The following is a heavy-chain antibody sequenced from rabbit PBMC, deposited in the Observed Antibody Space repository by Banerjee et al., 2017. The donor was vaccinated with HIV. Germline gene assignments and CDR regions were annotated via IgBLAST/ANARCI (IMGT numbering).Heavy chain of an antibody. D-gene: IGHD1-1*01. Sequence: QSLEESGGDLVKPGASLTLTCTASGFSLSNNYVMCWVRQAPGKGLELIACIGTVTGSTWYASWAKGRFTISKTSSTRTLQMTSLTAADTATYFCARAIRYATISGYYDLWGQGTLVTVS. CDR1: GFSLSNNYV. J-gene: IGHJ3*01. CDR3: ARAIRYATISGYYDL. CDR2: IGTVTGST. V-gene: IGHV1S40*01.